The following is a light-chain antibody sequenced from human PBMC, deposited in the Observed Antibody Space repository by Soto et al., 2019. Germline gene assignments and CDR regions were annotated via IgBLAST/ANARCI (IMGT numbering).Light chain of an antibody. V-gene: IGLV4-69*02. CDR1: SGHSTYA. CDR3: QTWGTGIRV. Sequence: QPVLTQSPSASASLGASVKLTCTLSSGHSTYAIAWHQQQPEKGPRYLIKINSDGSHSKGDGIPDRFSGSRSGAERSLTISSLQSEDEADYYCQTWGTGIRVFGGGTKLTGL. J-gene: IGLJ3*02. CDR2: INSDGSH.